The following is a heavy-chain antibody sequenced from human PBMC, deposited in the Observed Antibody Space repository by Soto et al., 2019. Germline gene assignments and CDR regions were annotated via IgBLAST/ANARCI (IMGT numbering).Heavy chain of an antibody. J-gene: IGHJ4*02. CDR3: ARPSQQLVREYYFDY. CDR2: IWYDGSNK. D-gene: IGHD6-13*01. CDR1: GFTFSSYG. V-gene: IGHV3-33*01. Sequence: QVQLVESGGGVVQPGRSLRLSCAASGFTFSSYGMHWVRQAPGKGLEWVAVIWYDGSNKYYADSVKGRFTISRDNSKNTMYLHMISLRAEDTAVYYCARPSQQLVREYYFDYWGQGTLVTVSS.